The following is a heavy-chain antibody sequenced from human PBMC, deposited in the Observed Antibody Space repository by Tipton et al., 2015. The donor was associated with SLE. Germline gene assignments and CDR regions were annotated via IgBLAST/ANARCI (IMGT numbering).Heavy chain of an antibody. CDR2: INHSGST. CDR3: ARDRPRLRFKSGAFDI. CDR1: GGSFSGYY. D-gene: IGHD4-17*01. J-gene: IGHJ3*02. V-gene: IGHV4-34*01. Sequence: TLSLTCAVYGGSFSGYYWSWIRQPPGKGLAWIGEINHSGSTNYNPSLKSRVTISLDTSKNQFSLKLSSVTAADTAVYYCARDRPRLRFKSGAFDIWGQGTMVTVAS.